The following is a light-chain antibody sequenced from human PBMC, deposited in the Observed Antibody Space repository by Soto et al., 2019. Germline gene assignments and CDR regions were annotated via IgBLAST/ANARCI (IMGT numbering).Light chain of an antibody. V-gene: IGLV3-21*02. CDR2: DDN. Sequence: SYELTQQPSESVAPGQTTIITCEGNDIGTKSVKWYQKKPGQAPVLVVYDDNDRPSGIPERFSGSNSGDTATLTISRVEAGDEADYYCQVWDSRSDHYVFGTGTKVTVL. CDR1: DIGTKS. CDR3: QVWDSRSDHYV. J-gene: IGLJ1*01.